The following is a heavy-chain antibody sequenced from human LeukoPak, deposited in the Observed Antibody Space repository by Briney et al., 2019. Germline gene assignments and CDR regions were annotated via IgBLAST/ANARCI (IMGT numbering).Heavy chain of an antibody. CDR1: GFTFSSYW. D-gene: IGHD6-19*01. J-gene: IGHJ4*02. V-gene: IGHV3-7*01. Sequence: GGSLRLSCAASGFTFSSYWMSWVRQAPGKGLEWVANIKQDGSEKYYVDSVKGRFTISRDNAKISLYLQMNSLRAEDTAVYYCARGLSSGWYGALLYWGQGTLVTVSS. CDR3: ARGLSSGWYGALLY. CDR2: IKQDGSEK.